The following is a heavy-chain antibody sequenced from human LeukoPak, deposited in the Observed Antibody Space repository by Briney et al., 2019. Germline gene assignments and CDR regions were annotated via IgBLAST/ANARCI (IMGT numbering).Heavy chain of an antibody. Sequence: GGSLRLSCAASGFTFSSYGMHWVRQAPGKGLEWVAVISYDGSNKYYADSVKGRFTISRDNSKSTLYLQMNSLRAEDTAVYYCAKVRYYDSSGDYWGQGTLVTVSS. D-gene: IGHD3-22*01. CDR3: AKVRYYDSSGDY. J-gene: IGHJ4*02. V-gene: IGHV3-30*18. CDR1: GFTFSSYG. CDR2: ISYDGSNK.